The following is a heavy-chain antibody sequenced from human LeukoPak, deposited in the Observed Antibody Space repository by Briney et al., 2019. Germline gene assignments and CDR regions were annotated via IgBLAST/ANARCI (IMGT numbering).Heavy chain of an antibody. J-gene: IGHJ5*02. CDR1: GSTFTGHY. D-gene: IGHD6-13*01. CDR2: INPNTGGT. V-gene: IGHV1-2*02. Sequence: ASVKVSCKASGSTFTGHYKHWVRHAPGQGLEWMGWINPNTGGTNYAQASQGRVTMTRDTSISTAYMELSRLRSGDTAVYYCARDKEYSSRWDWFDPWGQGTLVTVSS. CDR3: ARDKEYSSRWDWFDP.